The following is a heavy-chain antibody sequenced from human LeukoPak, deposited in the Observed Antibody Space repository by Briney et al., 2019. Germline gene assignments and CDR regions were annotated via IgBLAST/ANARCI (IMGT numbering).Heavy chain of an antibody. V-gene: IGHV3-7*01. CDR3: AREPVLYYYYYYGMDV. J-gene: IGHJ6*02. CDR2: IKQDGSEK. Sequence: GGSLRLSCAASGFTFSSYWMSWVRQAPGKGLERVANIKQDGSEKYYVDSVKGRFTISRDNAKNSLYLQMNSLRAEDTAVYYCAREPVLYYYYYYGMDVWGQGTTVTVSS. CDR1: GFTFSSYW.